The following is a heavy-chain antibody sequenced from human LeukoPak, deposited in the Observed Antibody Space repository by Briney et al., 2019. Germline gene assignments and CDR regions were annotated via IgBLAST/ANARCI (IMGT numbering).Heavy chain of an antibody. CDR2: ISGSGGNT. D-gene: IGHD2-2*02. J-gene: IGHJ4*02. CDR3: AKRHCSSASCYTSTFDY. CDR1: GFTFSSYA. Sequence: GGSLRLSCVASGFTFSSYAMSWVRQAPGKGLEWVSAISGSGGNTYYADSVKGRFTISRDNSKNTLYLQMNSLRAEDTAVYYCAKRHCSSASCYTSTFDYWGQGTPVTVSS. V-gene: IGHV3-23*01.